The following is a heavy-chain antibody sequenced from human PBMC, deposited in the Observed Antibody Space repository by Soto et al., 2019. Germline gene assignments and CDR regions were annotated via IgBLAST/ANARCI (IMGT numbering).Heavy chain of an antibody. CDR2: ISSGGST. CDR3: ARDTFGGAYDFLH. D-gene: IGHD3-3*01. J-gene: IGHJ4*02. V-gene: IGHV3-66*01. Sequence: EVQLVESGGGLVQPGWALRLSCASSGFTVSSFYMTWVRQAPGKGLQRVAVISSGGSTYYADSVKCRFTISRDNSKNTLYLEMNSLRAEDTAVYYCARDTFGGAYDFLHGGLGTLVTVSS. CDR1: GFTVSSFY.